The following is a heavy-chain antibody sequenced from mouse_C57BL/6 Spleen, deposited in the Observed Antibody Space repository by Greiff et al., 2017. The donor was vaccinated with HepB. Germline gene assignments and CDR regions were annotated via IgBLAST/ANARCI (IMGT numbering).Heavy chain of an antibody. V-gene: IGHV1-82*01. CDR3: ASGDYYGSPWFAY. Sequence: QVQLQQSGPELVKPGASVKISCKASGYAFSSSWMNWVKQRPGKGLEWIGRIYPGDGDTNYNGKFKGKATLTADKSSSTAYLQLSSLTSEDSAVYFCASGDYYGSPWFAYWGQGTLVTVSA. D-gene: IGHD1-1*01. CDR1: GYAFSSSW. J-gene: IGHJ3*01. CDR2: IYPGDGDT.